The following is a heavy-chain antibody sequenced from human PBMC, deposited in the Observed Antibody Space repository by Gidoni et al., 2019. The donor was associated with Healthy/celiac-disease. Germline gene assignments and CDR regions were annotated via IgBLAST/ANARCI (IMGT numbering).Heavy chain of an antibody. Sequence: EVQLVVSGGGVVQPGRCMGPSGTAAGFPFVDFALVWVRPPRETGRVRQAPGKGRGWVGFIRSKAYGGTTGYAASVKGRFTISRDDAKSIAYLQMNSLKTEDTAVYYCTRDSGRGYRLYYFNYWGQGTLVTVSS. V-gene: IGHV3-49*04. D-gene: IGHD5-12*01. CDR2: IRSKAYGGTT. J-gene: IGHJ4*02. CDR1: GFPFVDFA. CDR3: TRDSGRGYRLYYFNY.